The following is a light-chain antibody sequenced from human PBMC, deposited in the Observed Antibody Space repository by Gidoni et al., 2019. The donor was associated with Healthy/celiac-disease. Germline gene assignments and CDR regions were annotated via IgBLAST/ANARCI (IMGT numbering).Light chain of an antibody. J-gene: IGKJ2*01. CDR2: AAS. CDR1: QSISSY. V-gene: IGKV1-39*01. CDR3: QQSYSTLDT. Sequence: DIQMTQSPSSLSASVGDRVTITCRESQSISSYLHWYQQKPGKAPKLLIYAASSLQSGVPSRFSGSGSGTDFTLTISSLQPEDVATYYCQQSYSTLDTFGQGTKLEIK.